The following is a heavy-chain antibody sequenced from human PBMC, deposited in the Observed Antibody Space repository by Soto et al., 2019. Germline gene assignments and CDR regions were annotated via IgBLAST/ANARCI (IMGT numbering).Heavy chain of an antibody. J-gene: IGHJ6*02. V-gene: IGHV3-23*01. Sequence: TGGSLRLSCAASGFTFSSYAMSWVRQAPGKGLEWVSAISGSGGSTYYADSVKGRFTISRDNSKNTLYLQMNSLRAEDTAVYYCVSLSIFGVVRRADYYGMDVWGQGTTVTVSS. CDR1: GFTFSSYA. CDR3: VSLSIFGVVRRADYYGMDV. CDR2: ISGSGGST. D-gene: IGHD3-3*01.